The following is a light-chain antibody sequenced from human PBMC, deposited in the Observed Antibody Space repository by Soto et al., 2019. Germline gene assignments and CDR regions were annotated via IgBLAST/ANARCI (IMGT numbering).Light chain of an antibody. CDR3: QQRNNWPLSIT. CDR1: QSVSSY. Sequence: DIVLTQSPATLSLSPGERATLSCGASQSVSSYLGWYQQKPGQAPRLLMYDASNRATGIPARFSGSGSGTDFTLTISSLEPEDFAVYYCQQRNNWPLSITFGQGTRLEIK. CDR2: DAS. J-gene: IGKJ5*01. V-gene: IGKV3-11*01.